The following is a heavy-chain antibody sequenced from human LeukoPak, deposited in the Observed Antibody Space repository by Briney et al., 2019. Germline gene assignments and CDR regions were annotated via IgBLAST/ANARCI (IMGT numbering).Heavy chain of an antibody. J-gene: IGHJ6*02. V-gene: IGHV1-69*13. CDR1: GGTFSSYA. D-gene: IGHD6-19*01. Sequence: GASVTVSCKASGGTFSSYAISWVRQAPGQGLEWMGGIIPIFGTANYAQKFQGRVTITADESTSTAYMELSSLRSEDTAVYYCARDEAVAGRMYPDYYYYGMDVWGQGTTVTVSS. CDR3: ARDEAVAGRMYPDYYYYGMDV. CDR2: IIPIFGTA.